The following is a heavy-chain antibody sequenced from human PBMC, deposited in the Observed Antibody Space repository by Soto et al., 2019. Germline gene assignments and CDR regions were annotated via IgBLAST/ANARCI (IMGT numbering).Heavy chain of an antibody. V-gene: IGHV2-5*02. D-gene: IGHD3-3*01. CDR1: GFSLTTSGVG. Sequence: QITLNESGPTQVKPRQTLTLTCTFSGFSLTTSGVGVGWIRQSPGKAPEWLALIYWDDDKRYSPSLKSRLTLTKHSPKNPVARTTADLDPADTATYYCAHKVLRTVLGLVTTTAVYFDFWGQGTPVAVPS. CDR2: IYWDDDK. J-gene: IGHJ4*02. CDR3: AHKVLRTVLGLVTTTAVYFDF.